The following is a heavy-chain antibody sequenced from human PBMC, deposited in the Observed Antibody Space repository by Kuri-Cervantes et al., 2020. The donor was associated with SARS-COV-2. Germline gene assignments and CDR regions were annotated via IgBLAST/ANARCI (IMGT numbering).Heavy chain of an antibody. J-gene: IGHJ4*02. CDR3: AKVPGDGYNWNYSALFDY. Sequence: ASVKVSCKASGGTFSSYAISWVRQAPGQGLEWMGWISAYNGNTNYAQKFQGRVTMTTDTSTSTAYMELRSLRSDDAAVYYCAKVPGDGYNWNYSALFDYWGQGTLVTVSS. CDR2: ISAYNGNT. V-gene: IGHV1-18*01. D-gene: IGHD1-7*01. CDR1: GGTFSSYA.